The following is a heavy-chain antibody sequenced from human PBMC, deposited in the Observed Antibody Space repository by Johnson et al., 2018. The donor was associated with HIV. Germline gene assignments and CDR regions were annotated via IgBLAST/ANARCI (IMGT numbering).Heavy chain of an antibody. D-gene: IGHD6-13*01. J-gene: IGHJ3*02. CDR3: TKCIWGSSLIDAFDI. V-gene: IGHV3-33*06. CDR1: GFTFSHYG. CDR2: MWYDGSKK. Sequence: QVQLVESGGGVVQPGRSLRLSCAASGFTFSHYGIHWVRQAPGKGLQWVAGMWYDGSKKDYADSVKGRFTISRDNSKNTLYLQMNSLSAEDTAVYYCTKCIWGSSLIDAFDIWGQGTKVTVSS.